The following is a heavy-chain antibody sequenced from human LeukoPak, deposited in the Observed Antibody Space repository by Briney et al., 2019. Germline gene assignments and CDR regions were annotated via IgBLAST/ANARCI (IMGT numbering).Heavy chain of an antibody. CDR2: IYYSGST. Sequence: SETLSLTCAVYGGSFSGYYWSWIRQPPGKGPEWIGSIYYSGSTFYNPSLKSRVTISVDTSKNQFSLKLSSVTAADTAVYYCARQGSSSWPNWFDPWGQGTLVTVSS. V-gene: IGHV4-34*01. D-gene: IGHD6-13*01. J-gene: IGHJ5*02. CDR3: ARQGSSSWPNWFDP. CDR1: GGSFSGYY.